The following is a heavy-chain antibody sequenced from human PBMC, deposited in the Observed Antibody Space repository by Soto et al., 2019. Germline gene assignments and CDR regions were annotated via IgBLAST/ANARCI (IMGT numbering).Heavy chain of an antibody. V-gene: IGHV1-18*01. Sequence: VKVSFKASGYTFSNYGINWVRQAPGQGLEWMGWISGYNGNTNYAQKFQDRVTMTTDTSASTAYMELWSLRSDDTAMYYCARDHSSSWHDFDYWGQGTLVTVSS. CDR3: ARDHSSSWHDFDY. D-gene: IGHD6-13*01. CDR2: ISGYNGNT. CDR1: GYTFSNYG. J-gene: IGHJ4*02.